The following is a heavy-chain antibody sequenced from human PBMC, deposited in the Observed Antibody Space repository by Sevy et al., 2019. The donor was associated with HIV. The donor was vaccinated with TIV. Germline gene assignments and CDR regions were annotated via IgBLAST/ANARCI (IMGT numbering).Heavy chain of an antibody. CDR1: GFTFSSYA. CDR3: ASSGVGATSRAYYFDY. J-gene: IGHJ4*02. Sequence: GGCLRLSCAASGFTFSSYAMHWVRQAPGKGLEWVAVISYDGSNKYYADSVKGRFTISRDNSKNTLYLQMNSLRAEDTAVYYCASSGVGATSRAYYFDYWGQGTLVTVSS. CDR2: ISYDGSNK. V-gene: IGHV3-30-3*01. D-gene: IGHD1-26*01.